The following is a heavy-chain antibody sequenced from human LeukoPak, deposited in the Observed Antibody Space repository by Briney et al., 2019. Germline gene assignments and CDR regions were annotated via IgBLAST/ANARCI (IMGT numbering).Heavy chain of an antibody. CDR2: ISNNGVST. V-gene: IGHV3-64*04. CDR1: GFTFSNYA. D-gene: IGHD1-1*01. Sequence: GGSLRLSCSASGFTFSNYAMAWVCQAPGKGLEYVSAISNNGVSTYYADSVKGRFTISRDNSKSTLYLQMNSLRAEDTAVYYCAMNWNCDYWGQGTLVTVSS. J-gene: IGHJ4*02. CDR3: AMNWNCDY.